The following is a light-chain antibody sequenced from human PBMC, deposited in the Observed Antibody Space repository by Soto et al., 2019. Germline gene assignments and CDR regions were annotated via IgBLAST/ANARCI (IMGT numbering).Light chain of an antibody. CDR2: GAS. CDR3: QQYGSSPHT. J-gene: IGKJ4*01. CDR1: QSVSSSY. V-gene: IGKV3-20*01. Sequence: IVLTQSPSPMSLSPGERARLSCRASQSVSSSYLAWYQQKPGQAPRLLIYGASSRATGIPDRFSGSGSGTDFTLTICRLEPEDFAVYYCQQYGSSPHTFGGGTKVDIK.